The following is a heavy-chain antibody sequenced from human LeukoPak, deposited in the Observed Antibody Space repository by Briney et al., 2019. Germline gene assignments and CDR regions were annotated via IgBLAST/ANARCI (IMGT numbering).Heavy chain of an antibody. Sequence: GASVKVSCKASGYTFTGYYMHWVRQALGQGLEWMGWINPNSGGTNYAQKFQGRVTMTRDTSISTAYMELSRLRSDDTAVYYCASLGYDSSGYSENDYWGQGTLVTVSS. CDR3: ASLGYDSSGYSENDY. CDR1: GYTFTGYY. D-gene: IGHD3-22*01. CDR2: INPNSGGT. V-gene: IGHV1-2*02. J-gene: IGHJ4*02.